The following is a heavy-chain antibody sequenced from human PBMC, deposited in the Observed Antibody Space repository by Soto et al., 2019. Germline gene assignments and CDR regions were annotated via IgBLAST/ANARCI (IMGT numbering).Heavy chain of an antibody. J-gene: IGHJ4*02. CDR2: INWNGGST. CDR1: GFTFDDYG. Sequence: EVQLVESGGGVVRPGGSLRLSCAASGFTFDDYGMSWVRQAPGKGLEWVSGINWNGGSTGYADSVKGRFTISRDNAKKPWNCKMNSRGAGDRAFNSGARVIGRFHFLEWSGKFTTGAQETLVTFSP. D-gene: IGHD3-3*01. V-gene: IGHV3-20*04. CDR3: ARVIGRFHFLEWSGKFTT.